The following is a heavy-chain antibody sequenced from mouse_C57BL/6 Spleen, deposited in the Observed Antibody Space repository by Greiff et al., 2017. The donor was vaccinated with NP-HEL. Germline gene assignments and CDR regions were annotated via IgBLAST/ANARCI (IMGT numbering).Heavy chain of an antibody. D-gene: IGHD2-5*01. Sequence: EVKLMESEGGLVQPGSSMKLSCTASGFTFSDYYMAWVRQVPEKGLEWVANINYDGSSTYYLDSLKSRFIISRDNAKNILYLQMSSLKSEDTATYYCARGSNHYAMDYWGQGTSVTVSS. CDR1: GFTFSDYY. J-gene: IGHJ4*01. CDR2: INYDGSST. V-gene: IGHV5-16*01. CDR3: ARGSNHYAMDY.